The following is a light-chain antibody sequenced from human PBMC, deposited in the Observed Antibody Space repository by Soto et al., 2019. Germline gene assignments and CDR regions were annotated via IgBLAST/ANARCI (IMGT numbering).Light chain of an antibody. CDR3: QQDNDWPRT. J-gene: IGKJ1*01. CDR2: GAS. V-gene: IGKV3-15*01. Sequence: DIVMTKYPPPLTVSPGERATLSCRASQRVASNLAWYQQKPGQAPRLLIYGASTRATGIPARFSGSGSGTEFTLTISSLQSEDFAVYYCQQDNDWPRTFGQGTEVDMK. CDR1: QRVASN.